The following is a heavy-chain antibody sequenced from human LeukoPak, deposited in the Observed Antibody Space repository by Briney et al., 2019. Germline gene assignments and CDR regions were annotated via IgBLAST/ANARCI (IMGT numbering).Heavy chain of an antibody. D-gene: IGHD7-27*01. J-gene: IGHJ4*02. CDR3: ASRRLGNDY. CDR1: GGSVSDYY. CDR2: IYHTGST. V-gene: IGHV4-59*02. Sequence: SETLSLTCTISGGSVSDYYWSWIRQSPGKGLEWIGYIYHTGSTSYSPSLKSRVTISADTSQNQFSLKLSSVAAADTAVYYCASRRLGNDYWGQGTLVTVSS.